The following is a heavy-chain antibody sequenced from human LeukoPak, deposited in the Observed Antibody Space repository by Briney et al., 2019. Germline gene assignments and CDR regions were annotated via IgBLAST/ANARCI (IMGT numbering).Heavy chain of an antibody. V-gene: IGHV3-7*01. CDR3: AKDRDEYSLEYFQH. J-gene: IGHJ1*01. CDR1: GFTFSDYY. CDR2: IKEDGSEK. Sequence: GGSLRLSCAASGFTFSDYYMSWIRQTPGKGLEWVANIKEDGSEKYYVDSVKGRFTISRDNAKNSLYLQMNSLRAEDTAVYYCAKDRDEYSLEYFQHWGQGTLVTVSS. D-gene: IGHD5-18*01.